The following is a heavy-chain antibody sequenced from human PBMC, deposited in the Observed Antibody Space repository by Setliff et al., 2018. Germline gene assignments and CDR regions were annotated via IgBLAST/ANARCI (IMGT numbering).Heavy chain of an antibody. J-gene: IGHJ3*01. V-gene: IGHV4-38-2*01. D-gene: IGHD1-1*01. CDR3: ASPRRDDLDTPFDAFDL. Sequence: SETLSLTCDVSGISITSGHYWGWIRQPPGKGLEWIATIYHRGRTYYNPSPDSRVTISLDTSKNQYSLRLRSVTAADTAVYYCASPRRDDLDTPFDAFDLWGQGTKVTVSS. CDR2: IYHRGRT. CDR1: GISITSGHY.